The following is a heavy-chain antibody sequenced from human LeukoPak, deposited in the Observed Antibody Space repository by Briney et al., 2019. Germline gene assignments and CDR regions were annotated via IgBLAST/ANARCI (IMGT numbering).Heavy chain of an antibody. CDR2: IIPIFVTA. V-gene: IGHV1-69*05. J-gene: IGHJ6*03. D-gene: IGHD6-25*01. CDR1: GGTFSNYA. CDR3: ARGQRGGPYYYYYMDV. Sequence: SVKVSCKASGGTFSNYAISWVRQAPGQGLEWVGGIIPIFVTANYAQKFQGRVTITTDESTSTAYMELSSLRSEDTAVYYCARGQRGGPYYYYYMDVWGKGTTVTVSS.